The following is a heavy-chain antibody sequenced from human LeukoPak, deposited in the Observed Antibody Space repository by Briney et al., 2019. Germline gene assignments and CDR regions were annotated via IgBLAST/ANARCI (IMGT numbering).Heavy chain of an antibody. CDR3: ARDAFGYGSGSIDY. Sequence: ASMKVSCKASGYTFTSYAMHWVRQAPGQRLEWMGWINAGNGNTKYSQKLQGRVTIARDTSASTAYMELSSLRSEDTAVYYCARDAFGYGSGSIDYWGQGTLVTVSS. D-gene: IGHD3-10*01. V-gene: IGHV1-3*01. CDR1: GYTFTSYA. J-gene: IGHJ4*02. CDR2: INAGNGNT.